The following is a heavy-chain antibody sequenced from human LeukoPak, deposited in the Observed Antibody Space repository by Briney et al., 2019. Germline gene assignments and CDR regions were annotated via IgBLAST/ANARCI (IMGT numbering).Heavy chain of an antibody. V-gene: IGHV3-23*01. J-gene: IGHJ4*02. CDR2: ISGNGDST. Sequence: GGSLRLSCAASRFTFSDYGMGWVRQPPGEGLEWVSSISGNGDSTYYADSAKGRFTITRDNSENTLYLQMNSLRAEDTAVYYCAKTRYSFDSSGLDYWGQGTLVTVSS. CDR1: RFTFSDYG. CDR3: AKTRYSFDSSGLDY. D-gene: IGHD3-22*01.